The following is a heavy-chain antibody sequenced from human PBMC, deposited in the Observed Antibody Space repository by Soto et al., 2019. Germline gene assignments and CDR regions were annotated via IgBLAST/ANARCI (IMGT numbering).Heavy chain of an antibody. J-gene: IGHJ6*02. V-gene: IGHV3-23*01. CDR3: AKVGGRGYYYYYGMDV. Sequence: GSLRLSCAASGFTFSSYAMSWVRQAPGKGLEWVSAISGSGGSTYYADSVKGRFTISRDNSKNTLYLQMNSLRAEDTAVYYCAKVGGRGYYYYYGMDVWGQGTTVTVSS. D-gene: IGHD3-3*01. CDR2: ISGSGGST. CDR1: GFTFSSYA.